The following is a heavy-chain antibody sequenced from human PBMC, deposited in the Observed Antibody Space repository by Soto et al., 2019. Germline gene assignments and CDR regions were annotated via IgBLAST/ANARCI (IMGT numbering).Heavy chain of an antibody. CDR1: GYTFTSYY. Sequence: GASVKVSCKASGYTFTSYYMHWVRQAPGQGLEWMGIINPSGGSTSYAQKFQGRVTMTRDTSTSTVYMELSSLRSEDTAVYYCARGNWQAFGVVINYYYYKKYGMDVWGQGTTVTVSS. CDR2: INPSGGST. V-gene: IGHV1-46*01. J-gene: IGHJ6*02. CDR3: ARGNWQAFGVVINYYYYKKYGMDV. D-gene: IGHD3-3*01.